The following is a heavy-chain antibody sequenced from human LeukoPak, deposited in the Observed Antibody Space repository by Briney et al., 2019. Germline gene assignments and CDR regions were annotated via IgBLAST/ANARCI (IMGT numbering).Heavy chain of an antibody. CDR1: GYTLSGVG. J-gene: IGHJ4*02. CDR2: ITTYNGDK. V-gene: IGHV1-18*01. D-gene: IGHD2-8*01. Sequence: ASVKVSCRASGYTLSGVGISWVRQAPGQGLEWVGWITTYNGDKKYAERFQGRVTMTTDTSTSTYYMELRNLRTDDTATYYCARDCSNGVCYPRDYWGQGTLVSV. CDR3: ARDCSNGVCYPRDY.